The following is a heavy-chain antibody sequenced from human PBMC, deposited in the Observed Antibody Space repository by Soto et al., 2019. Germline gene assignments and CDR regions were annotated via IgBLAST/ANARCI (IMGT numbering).Heavy chain of an antibody. Sequence: GESLKISCKGSGYSFAGYWITWVRQKPGKGLEWVGRMDPSDSQTYYSPSFRGHVTISVTKSITTVFLQWSSLRASDTAMYYCARQIYDSDTGPNFQYYFDSWGQGTPVTVSS. CDR1: GYSFAGYW. CDR2: MDPSDSQT. D-gene: IGHD3-22*01. V-gene: IGHV5-10-1*01. CDR3: ARQIYDSDTGPNFQYYFDS. J-gene: IGHJ4*02.